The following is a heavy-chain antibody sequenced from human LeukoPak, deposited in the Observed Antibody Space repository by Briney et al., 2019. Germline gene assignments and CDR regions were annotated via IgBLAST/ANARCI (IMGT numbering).Heavy chain of an antibody. V-gene: IGHV1-8*03. CDR2: MNPNSGNT. CDR1: GYTFTSYG. CDR3: ARGRALLGYMDV. J-gene: IGHJ6*03. D-gene: IGHD1-26*01. Sequence: ASVKVSCKASGYTFTSYGISWVRQAPGQGLEWMGWMNPNSGNTGYAQKFQGRVTITRNTSISTAYMELSSLRSEDTAVYYCARGRALLGYMDVWGKGTTVTVSS.